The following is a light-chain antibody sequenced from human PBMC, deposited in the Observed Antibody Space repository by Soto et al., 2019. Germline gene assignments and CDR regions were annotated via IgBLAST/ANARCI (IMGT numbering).Light chain of an antibody. Sequence: QSALTQPASWSGSAGQSITISCTDPPSFVGTYNFVSWYQQHPGKAPQALIYEGTKRPSGVSNRFSGSTSGSTASLTISGLQTEDEADYYCCSYVGASIYVFGTGTKV. CDR1: PSFVGTYNF. CDR2: EGT. J-gene: IGLJ1*01. V-gene: IGLV2-23*01. CDR3: CSYVGASIYV.